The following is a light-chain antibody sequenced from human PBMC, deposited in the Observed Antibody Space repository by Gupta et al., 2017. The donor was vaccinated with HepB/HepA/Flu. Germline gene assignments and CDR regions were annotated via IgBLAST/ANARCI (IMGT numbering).Light chain of an antibody. CDR3: QQSETAPGT. CDR1: QGTSTY. V-gene: IGKV1-37*01. CDR2: SAS. J-gene: IGKJ1*01. Sequence: IHLTQSLSSLSASVADRVTITFRVSQGTSTYLDWYRQKPGKAPKLLIYSASKVESGIPSRFSGSGSGTDFTLTISSLQPADVAPYYGQQSETAPGTFGQGTKVEIK.